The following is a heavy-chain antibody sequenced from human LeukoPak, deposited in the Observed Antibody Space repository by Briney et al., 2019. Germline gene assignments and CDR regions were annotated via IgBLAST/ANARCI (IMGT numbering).Heavy chain of an antibody. CDR2: IYYSVIT. J-gene: IGHJ2*01. CDR3: ARGPWYFEL. Sequence: SETLSLTCTVSVGSISSYDWSWIGQPPGKGLEGMGYIYYSVITNYNPSLSSRVTISVDTSKNQFSLKLSSVTAADTAVYYCARGPWYFELWGRGNLVNVSS. V-gene: IGHV4-59*01. CDR1: VGSISSYD.